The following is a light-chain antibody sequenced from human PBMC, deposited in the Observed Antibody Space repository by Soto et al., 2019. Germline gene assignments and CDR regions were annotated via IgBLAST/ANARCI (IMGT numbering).Light chain of an antibody. CDR3: QTYDTSLSAYV. CDR2: GNN. CDR1: SSNFGSGYD. Sequence: QPVLAQPPSVSGAPGQRVTISCTGSSSNFGSGYDVQWYQQLPGRAPKFLISGNNDRPSGLPDRFSASKSGTSASLAITGLQAEDEADYYCQTYDTSLSAYVCGTGTKLTVL. V-gene: IGLV1-40*01. J-gene: IGLJ1*01.